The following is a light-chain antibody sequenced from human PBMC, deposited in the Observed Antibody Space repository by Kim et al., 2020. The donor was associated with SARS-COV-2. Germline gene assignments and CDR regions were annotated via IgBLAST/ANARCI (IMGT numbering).Light chain of an antibody. CDR3: QVWDSSSDHPWV. V-gene: IGLV3-21*04. CDR1: NIGSKS. J-gene: IGLJ3*02. Sequence: SYELTQPPSVSVAPGNTARITCGGNNIGSKSVHWYQQKPGQAPVLVIYYDSDRPSGIPERFSGSNSGNTATLTISRVEAGDEADYYCQVWDSSSDHPWVF. CDR2: YDS.